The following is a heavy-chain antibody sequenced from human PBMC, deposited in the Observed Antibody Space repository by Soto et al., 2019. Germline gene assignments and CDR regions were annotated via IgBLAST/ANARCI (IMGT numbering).Heavy chain of an antibody. CDR1: GGSISSGDYY. J-gene: IGHJ4*02. CDR2: IDYSGST. D-gene: IGHD2-15*01. CDR3: ARSRCARYFDY. V-gene: IGHV4-30-4*01. Sequence: QVQLQESGPGLLKPSQTLSLTCTVSGGSISSGDYYWSWIRQPPGKGLEWIGYIDYSGSTYFNPSLKSRVTISVDTSKNQFTLKLSSVTAADTAVYYCARSRCARYFDYWGQGTLVTVSS.